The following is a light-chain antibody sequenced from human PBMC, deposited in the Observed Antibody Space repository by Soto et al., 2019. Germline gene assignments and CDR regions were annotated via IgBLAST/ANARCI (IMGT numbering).Light chain of an antibody. V-gene: IGLV2-23*02. CDR2: EVS. J-gene: IGLJ1*01. CDR1: SSDVGSYNL. Sequence: QSALTQPASVPGSPGQSITISCTGTSSDVGSYNLVSWYQQHPGKATKLMIYEVSKRPSGVSNRFSGSKSGNTASLTISGLQAEDEADYYCCSYAGSSSYVFGTGTKVTV. CDR3: CSYAGSSSYV.